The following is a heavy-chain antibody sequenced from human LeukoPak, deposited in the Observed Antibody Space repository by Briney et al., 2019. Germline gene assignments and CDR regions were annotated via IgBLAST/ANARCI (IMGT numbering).Heavy chain of an antibody. CDR2: IIPIFGTT. CDR3: ARIVGIASRGYFDY. Sequence: SVKVSCKASGCTLSRYAISWVRQAPGQGPEWMGGIIPIFGTTNYAQKFQGRVRITADESTSTAYMELSSLRSEDTDVYYCARIVGIASRGYFDYWGQGTLVTVSA. V-gene: IGHV1-69*01. D-gene: IGHD3-10*01. J-gene: IGHJ4*02. CDR1: GCTLSRYA.